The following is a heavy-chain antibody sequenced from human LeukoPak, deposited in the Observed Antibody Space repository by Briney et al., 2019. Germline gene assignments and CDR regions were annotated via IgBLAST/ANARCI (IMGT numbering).Heavy chain of an antibody. D-gene: IGHD3-10*01. Sequence: QSGGSLRLSCAASGFTFSSYGMSWVRQAPGKGLEWVSTISTSGGSTYYADSVKGRLTISRDNSKNTLYLQMNSLRAEDTAVYYCAKGSGSDAFDIWGQGTMVIVSS. CDR2: ISTSGGST. J-gene: IGHJ3*02. CDR1: GFTFSSYG. CDR3: AKGSGSDAFDI. V-gene: IGHV3-23*01.